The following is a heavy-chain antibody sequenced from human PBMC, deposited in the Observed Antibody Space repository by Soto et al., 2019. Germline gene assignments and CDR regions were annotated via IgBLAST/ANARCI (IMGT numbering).Heavy chain of an antibody. CDR1: GGFVNSDTHS. CDR2: IYSGGST. D-gene: IGHD2-2*01. CDR3: ARFVRSCSATTCSTRADV. Sequence: QVQLQESGPGLVKPSETLSLTCTVSGGFVNSDTHSWSWIRQTPGQRLEGIGFIYSGGSTKNPSLRSRVTMSVDTSKNQFSLKLRSVIVADTAVYHCARFVRSCSATTCSTRADVWGQGITVTVSS. V-gene: IGHV4-61*01. J-gene: IGHJ6*02.